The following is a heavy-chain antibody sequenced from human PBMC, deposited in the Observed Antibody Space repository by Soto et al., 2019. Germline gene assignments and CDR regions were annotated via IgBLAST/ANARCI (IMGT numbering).Heavy chain of an antibody. CDR3: ARSSDCSSTSCYPTPSLFDD. Sequence: SETLSLTCTVSGGSISSYYWSWIRQPPGKGLEWIGYIYYSGSTNYNPSLKSRVTISVDTSKNQFSLKLSSVTAADTAVYYCARSSDCSSTSCYPTPSLFDDWGQGTLVTVSS. V-gene: IGHV4-59*01. J-gene: IGHJ4*02. D-gene: IGHD2-2*01. CDR2: IYYSGST. CDR1: GGSISSYY.